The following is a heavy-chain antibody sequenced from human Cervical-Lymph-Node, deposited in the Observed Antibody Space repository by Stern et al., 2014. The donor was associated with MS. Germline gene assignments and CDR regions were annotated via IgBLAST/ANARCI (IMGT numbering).Heavy chain of an antibody. Sequence: QVQLQESGPGLVKPSETLSLTCTVSGGSISTNHWSWIRQPPGKGLEWIGYIYYTGSTNYNPSLKSRVTISVDTSKNQFSLKLYSVTAADTAVYYCARKDGDGWGQGTLVTVSS. CDR3: ARKDGDG. V-gene: IGHV4-59*01. J-gene: IGHJ4*02. D-gene: IGHD3-10*01. CDR1: GGSISTNH. CDR2: IYYTGST.